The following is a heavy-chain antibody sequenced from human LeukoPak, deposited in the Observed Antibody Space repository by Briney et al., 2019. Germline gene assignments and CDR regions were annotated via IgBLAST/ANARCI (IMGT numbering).Heavy chain of an antibody. J-gene: IGHJ4*02. CDR1: GGSISGYY. Sequence: SETLSLTCTVSGGSISGYYWGWIRQPPGKGLEWIAYIHYSGSSKYSPSLKSRVTTSVDMPKNQFSLKLSSVTAADTAVYYCAGYDNSGSALENWGQGTLVTVSS. D-gene: IGHD3-22*01. CDR3: AGYDNSGSALEN. V-gene: IGHV4-59*01. CDR2: IHYSGSS.